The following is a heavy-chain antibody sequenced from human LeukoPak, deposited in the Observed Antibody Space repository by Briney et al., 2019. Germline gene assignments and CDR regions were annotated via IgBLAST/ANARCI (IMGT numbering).Heavy chain of an antibody. CDR3: ARGPGPIAGAKDPFDI. V-gene: IGHV3-30*01. CDR2: ISYDGSNK. CDR1: GFTFSAYA. D-gene: IGHD1-26*01. Sequence: GGSLRLSCAASGFTFSAYAMHWVRQAPGKGLEWVAVISYDGSNKHYADSVKGRFTISGDKSKDTLYLQMKGLRPEDTAVYYCARGPGPIAGAKDPFDIWGQGTMVTVSS. J-gene: IGHJ3*02.